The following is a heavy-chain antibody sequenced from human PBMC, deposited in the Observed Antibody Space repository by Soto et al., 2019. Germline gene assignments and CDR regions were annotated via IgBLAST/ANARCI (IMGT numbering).Heavy chain of an antibody. Sequence: GASVKVSCKASGYTFTTYTIQWVRQAPGQRLEWMGWINAGNGETKYSQNFQGRVTITRDTSASTAYMELNSLRSEDTAVYYRARSTTSCYSLCWFDPWGQRTLVTVSS. CDR2: INAGNGET. D-gene: IGHD2-2*02. V-gene: IGHV1-3*01. CDR1: GYTFTTYT. J-gene: IGHJ5*02. CDR3: ARSTTSCYSLCWFDP.